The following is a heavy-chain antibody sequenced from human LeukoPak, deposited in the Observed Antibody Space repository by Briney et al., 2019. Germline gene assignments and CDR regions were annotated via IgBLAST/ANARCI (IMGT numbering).Heavy chain of an antibody. V-gene: IGHV3-23*01. CDR1: GFSFRNYA. Sequence: GGSLRLSCAASGFSFRNYAMSWVHQAPARGPEWVSSLRGNDETFYADSVKGRSTLSRDDSKNAVYLQLNNLRVEDTAIYYCAKANWVSNADAVWWGQGTQVTVSS. CDR3: AKANWVSNADAVW. CDR2: LRGNDET. J-gene: IGHJ4*02. D-gene: IGHD1-1*01.